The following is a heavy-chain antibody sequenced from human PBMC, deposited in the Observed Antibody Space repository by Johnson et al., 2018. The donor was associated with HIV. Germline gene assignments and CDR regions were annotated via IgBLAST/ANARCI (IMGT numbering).Heavy chain of an antibody. CDR2: ITWNGGST. V-gene: IGHV3-20*04. J-gene: IGHJ3*02. Sequence: EVQLLESGGGVVRPGGSLRLSCAASGFTFDDYGMSWVRQAPGKGLEWVSCITWNGGSTGYADSVKGRFTISRDKAKNSLYLQMNSLRAEDTALYYCARDGGSGWYFAFDIWGQGTMVTVSS. D-gene: IGHD6-19*01. CDR1: GFTFDDYG. CDR3: ARDGGSGWYFAFDI.